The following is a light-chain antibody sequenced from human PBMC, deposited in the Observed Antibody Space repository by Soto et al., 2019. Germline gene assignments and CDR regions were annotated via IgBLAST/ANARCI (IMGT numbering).Light chain of an antibody. J-gene: IGKJ1*01. CDR2: GAS. V-gene: IGKV3-20*01. CDR3: QQYGSPPWT. Sequence: IVLTQSPGTLSLSPGERTTLSCRASQSISRYLAWYQQKPGQGPRLLIYGASSRATGTPDRFSGSGSGTDFTLTISRLEPEDFAVYYCQQYGSPPWTFGQGTKVDIK. CDR1: QSISRY.